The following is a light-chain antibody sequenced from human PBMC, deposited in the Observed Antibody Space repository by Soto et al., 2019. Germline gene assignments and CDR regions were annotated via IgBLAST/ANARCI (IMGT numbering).Light chain of an antibody. CDR3: MQALQTPPT. CDR1: QSLLHSNGNNY. Sequence: DFVMTQSPPSLPVTSGEPASIXXRSXQSLLHSNGNNYLDWYLQRPGQSPQXXSYLGSNRSPGGPDRFSGSGSGTNFTLNSSRVEAEGVGVYSCMQALQTPPTFGQGTKVEIK. CDR2: LGS. J-gene: IGKJ4*01. V-gene: IGKV2-28*01.